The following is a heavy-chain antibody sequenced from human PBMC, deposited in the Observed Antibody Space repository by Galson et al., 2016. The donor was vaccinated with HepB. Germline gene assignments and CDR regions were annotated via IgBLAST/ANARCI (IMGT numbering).Heavy chain of an antibody. V-gene: IGHV5-51*01. J-gene: IGHJ3*02. CDR1: GDNFATYW. D-gene: IGHD3-10*01. Sequence: QSGAEVKKPGESLKISCKGSGDNFATYWIGWVRQVPGKGLEWMGLIYPSDSDTKYSPSFQGQVTIPADRSISTAYLQWDSLRASDTAMYYCTRRAVRGLITRHAFEIWGQGTMVTVSS. CDR2: IYPSDSDT. CDR3: TRRAVRGLITRHAFEI.